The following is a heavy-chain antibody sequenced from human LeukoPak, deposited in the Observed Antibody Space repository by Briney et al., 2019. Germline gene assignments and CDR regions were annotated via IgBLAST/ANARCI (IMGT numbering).Heavy chain of an antibody. CDR1: GYTFTSYG. Sequence: GASVKVSCKASGYTFTSYGISWVRQAPGQGLEWMGWISAYNSNTNYAQKLQGRVTMTTDTSTSTAYMELRSLRSDDTAVYYCARVGCSSGWYSGKDYWGQGTLVTVSS. V-gene: IGHV1-18*01. CDR3: ARVGCSSGWYSGKDY. J-gene: IGHJ4*02. D-gene: IGHD6-19*01. CDR2: ISAYNSNT.